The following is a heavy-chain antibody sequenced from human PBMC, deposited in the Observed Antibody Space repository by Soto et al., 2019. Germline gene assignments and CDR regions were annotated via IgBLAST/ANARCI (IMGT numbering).Heavy chain of an antibody. D-gene: IGHD1-26*01. CDR2: TYYRSKWYY. J-gene: IGHJ4*01. CDR1: GDGVSSNSAG. CDR3: ASAEQELGRIFDY. Sequence: PSPTLSLTCAITGDGVSSNSAGWSWVRQSPSRGLEWLGRTYYRSKWYYEYAVSVRGRITINPDTSKNQYSLQLNSVTPEDTAVYFCASAEQELGRIFDYWRQGSRVTV. V-gene: IGHV6-1*01.